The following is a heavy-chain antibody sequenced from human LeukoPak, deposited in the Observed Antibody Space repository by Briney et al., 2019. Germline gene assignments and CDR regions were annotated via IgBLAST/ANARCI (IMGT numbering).Heavy chain of an antibody. J-gene: IGHJ4*02. CDR2: ISGSGGST. CDR1: GFTFSSYA. Sequence: GGSLRLSCAASGFTFSSYAMSWVRQAPGKGLEWVSAISGSGGSTYYADSVKGRFTISRDNSKNTLYLQMNSLRAEDTAVYYCAKVLGLRGGIYYFDYWGQGTLVTVSS. V-gene: IGHV3-23*01. D-gene: IGHD3-16*01. CDR3: AKVLGLRGGIYYFDY.